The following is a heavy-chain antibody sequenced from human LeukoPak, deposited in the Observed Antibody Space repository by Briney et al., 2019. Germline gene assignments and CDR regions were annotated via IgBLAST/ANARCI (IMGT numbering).Heavy chain of an antibody. CDR3: ARATVPNGETFDI. D-gene: IGHD4-17*01. Sequence: SETLSLTCTFSGGSISSGGYYWSWIRQHPGKGLEWIGYIYYSGSTYYNPSLKSRVTISVDTSKNQFSLKLSSVTAADTAVYYCARATVPNGETFDIWGQGTMVTVSS. CDR1: GGSISSGGYY. CDR2: IYYSGST. J-gene: IGHJ3*02. V-gene: IGHV4-31*03.